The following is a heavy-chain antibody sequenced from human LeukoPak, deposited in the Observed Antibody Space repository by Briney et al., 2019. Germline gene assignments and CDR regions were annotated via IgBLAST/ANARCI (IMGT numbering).Heavy chain of an antibody. D-gene: IGHD3-16*02. CDR1: GCTFSSYW. Sequence: GGSLRLSCAASGCTFSSYWMHWVRQAPGKGLVWVSRINSDGSSTSYADSVKGRFTISRDNAKNSLYLQMNSLRAEDTAVYYCATELMITFGGVIVDYWGQGTLVTVSS. CDR2: INSDGSST. J-gene: IGHJ4*02. CDR3: ATELMITFGGVIVDY. V-gene: IGHV3-74*01.